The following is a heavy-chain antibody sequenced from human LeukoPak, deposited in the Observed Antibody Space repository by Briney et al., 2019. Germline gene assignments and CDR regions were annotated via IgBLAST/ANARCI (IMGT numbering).Heavy chain of an antibody. Sequence: GDSLKISCKGSGYSFSIYWIGWVRQMPGKGLEWMGIIYPGDSDTRYSPSFQGQVTISADKSISTAYLQWSSLKASDTAMYYCASGYYSHYFDYWGQGTLVTVSS. J-gene: IGHJ4*02. D-gene: IGHD3-22*01. V-gene: IGHV5-51*01. CDR1: GYSFSIYW. CDR3: ASGYYSHYFDY. CDR2: IYPGDSDT.